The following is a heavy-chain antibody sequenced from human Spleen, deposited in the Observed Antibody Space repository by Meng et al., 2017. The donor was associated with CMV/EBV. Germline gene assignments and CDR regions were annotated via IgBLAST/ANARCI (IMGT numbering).Heavy chain of an antibody. CDR3: ARRAGGPYYYYGMNV. D-gene: IGHD3-16*01. Sequence: GESLKISCKGSGDSFTTYWIAWVRQMPGKGLEWMGIIYPGDSDTKYSPSFQGQVTISADKSISTAYLQWSSLKASDTAMYYCARRAGGPYYYYGMNVWGQGTTVTVSS. CDR1: GDSFTTYW. CDR2: IYPGDSDT. J-gene: IGHJ6*02. V-gene: IGHV5-51*01.